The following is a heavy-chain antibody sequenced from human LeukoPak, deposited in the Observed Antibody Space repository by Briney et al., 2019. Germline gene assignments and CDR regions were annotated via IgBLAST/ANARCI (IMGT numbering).Heavy chain of an antibody. CDR1: GFPFSVYE. J-gene: IGHJ4*02. CDR3: ALLAVASDFDY. V-gene: IGHV3-48*03. CDR2: IGSSGTTI. D-gene: IGHD6-19*01. Sequence: GGSLGLSCAVSGFPFSVYEMNWVRQAPGKGLEWVSNIGSSGTTIYYADSVRGRFSISRDNAKSSLYLQMNSLRVEDTAVYYCALLAVASDFDYWGQGALVTVSS.